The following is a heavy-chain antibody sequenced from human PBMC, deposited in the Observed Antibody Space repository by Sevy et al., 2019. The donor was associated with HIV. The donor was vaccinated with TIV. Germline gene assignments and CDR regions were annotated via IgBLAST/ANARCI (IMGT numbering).Heavy chain of an antibody. V-gene: IGHV4-59*01. CDR2: LYYSGST. J-gene: IGHJ4*02. Sequence: SETLSLTCTVSGGSISSYYWSWIRRPPDKALEWIGYLYYSGSTNYNPSLKSRVTISIDTSKNQFSLKLTSVTAADTAVYYCARERQLVLDYWGQGTLVTVSS. CDR3: ARERQLVLDY. D-gene: IGHD6-13*01. CDR1: GGSISSYY.